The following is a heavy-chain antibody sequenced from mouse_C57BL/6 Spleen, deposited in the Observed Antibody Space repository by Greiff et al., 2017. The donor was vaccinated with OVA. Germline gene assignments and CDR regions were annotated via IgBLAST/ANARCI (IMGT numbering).Heavy chain of an antibody. D-gene: IGHD2-4*01. Sequence: EVMLVESGGGLVKPGGSLKLSCAASGFTFSSYAMSWVRQTPEKRLEWVATISDGGSYTYYPDNVKGRFTISRDNAKNNLYLQMSHLKSEDTAMYYCAREGDYDGYFDYRGQGTTLTVSS. CDR2: ISDGGSYT. V-gene: IGHV5-4*01. CDR1: GFTFSSYA. J-gene: IGHJ2*01. CDR3: AREGDYDGYFDY.